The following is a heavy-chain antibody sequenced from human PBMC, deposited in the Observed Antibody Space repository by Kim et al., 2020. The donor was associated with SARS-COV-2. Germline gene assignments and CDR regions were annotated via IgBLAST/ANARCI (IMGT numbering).Heavy chain of an antibody. V-gene: IGHV3-7*03. Sequence: YCVEAGKGLFTASRENAKNSLSLQMNSLRAEDTAVYYCARTDFAAAGNYWGQGTLVTVSS. CDR3: ARTDFAAAGNY. D-gene: IGHD6-13*01. J-gene: IGHJ4*02.